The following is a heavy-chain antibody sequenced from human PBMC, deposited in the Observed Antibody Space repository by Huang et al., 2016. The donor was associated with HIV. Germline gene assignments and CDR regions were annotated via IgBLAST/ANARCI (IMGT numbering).Heavy chain of an antibody. D-gene: IGHD1-1*01. CDR2: KFPLVSVT. Sequence: VQLVQSGAEVRRPGSSVRVSCKAAGGIFNSLAFTWVRQAPGQGLEYMGGKFPLVSVTNYAERFQNRLTISADKSTNTVYMELRSLRSEDTGVFYCAREGQTWYGKPIAAFEIWGQGTTVIVSS. V-gene: IGHV1-69*10. CDR3: AREGQTWYGKPIAAFEI. CDR1: GGIFNSLA. J-gene: IGHJ3*02.